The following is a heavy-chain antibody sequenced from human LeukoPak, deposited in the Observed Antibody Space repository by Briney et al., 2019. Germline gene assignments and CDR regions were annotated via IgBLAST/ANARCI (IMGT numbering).Heavy chain of an antibody. J-gene: IGHJ6*02. CDR2: ISYEGSNK. Sequence: GGSLRLSCAASGFTLRSYAMHGVREAPGGGVEGVAVISYEGSNKYYADSVKGRFTISRDNSKNTLYLQMNSLRAEDTAVYYCARDRGYSGYDYRYYYGIDVWGQGTRSPSP. CDR1: GFTLRSYA. D-gene: IGHD5-12*01. V-gene: IGHV3-30*04. CDR3: ARDRGYSGYDYRYYYGIDV.